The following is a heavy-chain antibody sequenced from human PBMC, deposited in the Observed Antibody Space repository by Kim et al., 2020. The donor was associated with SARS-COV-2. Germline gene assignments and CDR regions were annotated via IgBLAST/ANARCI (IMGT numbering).Heavy chain of an antibody. CDR2: IKSKTDGGTT. Sequence: GGSLRLSCAASGFTFSNAWMSWVRQAPGKGLEWVGRIKSKTDGGTTDYAAPVKGRFTISRDDSKNTLYLQMNSLKTEDTAVYYCTTVGADDYGDYDITVKNWFDPWGQGTLVTVSS. CDR1: GFTFSNAW. J-gene: IGHJ5*02. V-gene: IGHV3-15*01. CDR3: TTVGADDYGDYDITVKNWFDP. D-gene: IGHD4-17*01.